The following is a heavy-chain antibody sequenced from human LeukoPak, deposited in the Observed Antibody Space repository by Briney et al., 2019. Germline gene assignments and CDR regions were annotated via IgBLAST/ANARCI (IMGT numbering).Heavy chain of an antibody. CDR2: ILYSGRT. J-gene: IGHJ4*02. V-gene: IGHV4-39*01. D-gene: IGHD6-19*01. CDR1: GGSISSGGSY. Sequence: SSETLSLTCAVSGGSISSGGSYWGWIRQPPGKGLEWIGSILYSGRTSYNPPLMSQVTIAADTSRNQFSLRLSSVTDADTGVYYCAGYRSGTMFDSWGQGTLVTVSS. CDR3: AGYRSGTMFDS.